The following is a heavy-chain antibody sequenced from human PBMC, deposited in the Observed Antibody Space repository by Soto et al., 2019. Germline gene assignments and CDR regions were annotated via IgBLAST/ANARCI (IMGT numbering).Heavy chain of an antibody. CDR2: IYYSGST. V-gene: IGHV4-39*01. D-gene: IGHD4-17*01. J-gene: IGHJ4*02. CDR1: GGSISSSSYY. CDR3: ARRTVVRGLPDFDD. Sequence: SETLSLTCTVSGGSISSSSYYWGWIRQPPGKGLEWIGSIYYSGSTYYNPSLKSRVTISVDTSKNQFSLKLSSVTAADTAVYYCARRTVVRGLPDFDDWGQGTLVTVSS.